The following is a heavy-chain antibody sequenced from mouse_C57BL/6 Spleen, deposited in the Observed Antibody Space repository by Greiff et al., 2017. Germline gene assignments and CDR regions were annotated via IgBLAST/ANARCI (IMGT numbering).Heavy chain of an antibody. J-gene: IGHJ4*01. CDR2: IHPSDSGT. D-gene: IGHD1-1*01. CDR3: APHYGSGCGYAMDY. CDR1: GYTFTSYW. V-gene: IGHV1-74*01. Sequence: QVQLQQPGAELVKPGASVKVSCKASGYTFTSYWMHWVKQRPGQGLEWIGRIHPSDSGTNYNQKFKGKATLTVDKSSSTAYMQLSSLTSEDSAVYYCAPHYGSGCGYAMDYWGQGTSVTVSS.